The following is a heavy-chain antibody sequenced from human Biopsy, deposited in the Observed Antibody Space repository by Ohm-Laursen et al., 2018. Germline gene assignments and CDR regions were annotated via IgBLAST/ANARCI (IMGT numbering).Heavy chain of an antibody. V-gene: IGHV1-69*13. J-gene: IGHJ4*02. CDR2: IIPIFGTA. CDR1: GGTFTNYA. D-gene: IGHD2-8*01. CDR3: ARDPLNGHKHFDY. Sequence: SVKVSCKPSGGTFTNYAISWVRQAPGQGLEWMGGIIPIFGTANYAQKFQGRVTITADESTSTAYMELSSLRSADTAIYYCARDPLNGHKHFDYWGQGSLVTVSS.